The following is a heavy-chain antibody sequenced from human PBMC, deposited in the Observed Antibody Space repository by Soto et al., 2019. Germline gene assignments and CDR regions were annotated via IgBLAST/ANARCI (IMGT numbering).Heavy chain of an antibody. D-gene: IGHD2-15*01. V-gene: IGHV3-30-3*01. J-gene: IGHJ4*02. CDR3: ARGMAVIGGGACDF. Sequence: GGSLRLSCAAPGLTFSGSAIHWVRQAPGKGLDWVAVTPYDGSHKYYADSVKGRFTISRDIFKNTVDLQMDSLRPEDTAVYYCARGMAVIGGGACDFWGQGTMVTVYS. CDR2: TPYDGSHK. CDR1: GLTFSGSA.